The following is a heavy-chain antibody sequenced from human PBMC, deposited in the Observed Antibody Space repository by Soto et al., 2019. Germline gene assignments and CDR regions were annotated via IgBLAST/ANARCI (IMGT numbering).Heavy chain of an antibody. CDR2: ISYDGSNK. D-gene: IGHD3-16*02. J-gene: IGHJ4*02. V-gene: IGHV3-30*18. CDR1: GFTFSSYG. Sequence: PGGSLRLSCAASGFTFSSYGMHWVRQAPGKGLEWVAVISYDGSNKYYADSVKGRFTISRDNSKNTLYLQMNSLRAEDTAVYYCSKELPEAYDYVWGSYRPEFDYWGQGP. CDR3: SKELPEAYDYVWGSYRPEFDY.